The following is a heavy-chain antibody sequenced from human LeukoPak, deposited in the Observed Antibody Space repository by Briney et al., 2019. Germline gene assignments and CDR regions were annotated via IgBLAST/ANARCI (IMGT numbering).Heavy chain of an antibody. CDR1: GFTFSTYI. V-gene: IGHV3-48*04. CDR3: AELGITMIGGV. CDR2: ISSSGSTI. J-gene: IGHJ6*04. D-gene: IGHD3-10*02. Sequence: GGSLRLSCAASGFTFSTYIMNWVRQAPGKGLEWVSYISSSGSTIYYADSVKGRFTISRDNAKNSLYLQMNSLRAEDTAVYYCAELGITMIGGVWGKGTTVTISS.